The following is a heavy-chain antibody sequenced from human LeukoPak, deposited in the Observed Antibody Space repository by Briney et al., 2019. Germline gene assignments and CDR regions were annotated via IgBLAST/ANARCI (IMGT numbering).Heavy chain of an antibody. J-gene: IGHJ4*02. CDR2: ISYDGSKT. V-gene: IGHV3-30-3*01. CDR1: GFTFNTYA. CDR3: ARTMYITGSSDFDY. D-gene: IGHD1-26*01. Sequence: GGSLRLSCAASGFTFNTYAMHWVRQAPGKGLEWVAVISYDGSKTYYADSVKGRFTISRGNSENTLYLQMNSLRAEDTALYYCARTMYITGSSDFDYWGQGTLVTVSS.